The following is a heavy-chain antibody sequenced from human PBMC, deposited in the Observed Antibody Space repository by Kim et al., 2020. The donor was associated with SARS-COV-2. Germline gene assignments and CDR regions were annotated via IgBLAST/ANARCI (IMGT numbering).Heavy chain of an antibody. D-gene: IGHD3-10*01. V-gene: IGHV3-48*02. CDR3: ARDGVLLWFGEQPAENYYYGMDV. CDR2: ISSSSSTI. CDR1: GFTFSSYS. J-gene: IGHJ6*02. Sequence: GGSLRLSCAASGFTFSSYSMNWVCQAPGKGLEWVSYISSSSSTIYYADSVKGRFTISRDNAKNSLYLQMNSLRDEDTAVYYCARDGVLLWFGEQPAENYYYGMDVWGQGTTVTVSS.